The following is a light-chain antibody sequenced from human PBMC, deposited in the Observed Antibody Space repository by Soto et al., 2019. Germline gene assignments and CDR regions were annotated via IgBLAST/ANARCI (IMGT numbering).Light chain of an antibody. CDR2: GAS. CDR1: QSIRSY. J-gene: IGKJ1*01. CDR3: QQYNSYSPT. V-gene: IGKV1-5*01. Sequence: DIQMTQSPSTLSASAGDRVTITCRASQSIRSYLAWYQQKPGKAPNLLIFGASSLESGVPSRFSCSGSGTEFTLTISSLQPDDFATYYCQQYNSYSPTFGQGTKVDIK.